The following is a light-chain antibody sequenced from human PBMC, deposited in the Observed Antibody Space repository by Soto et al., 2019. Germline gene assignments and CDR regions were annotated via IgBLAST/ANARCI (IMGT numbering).Light chain of an antibody. CDR3: SSYTSSSTLYV. V-gene: IGLV2-14*01. J-gene: IGLJ1*01. CDR1: SSDDGGYKY. CDR2: DVS. Sequence: QSALTQPASVSGSPGQSIAISCTGTSSDDGGYKYVSWYQRHPDKAPKLMIYDVSNRPSGVSNRFSGSKSGNTASLTISGLQAEDEADYYCSSYTSSSTLYVFGTGTKLTVL.